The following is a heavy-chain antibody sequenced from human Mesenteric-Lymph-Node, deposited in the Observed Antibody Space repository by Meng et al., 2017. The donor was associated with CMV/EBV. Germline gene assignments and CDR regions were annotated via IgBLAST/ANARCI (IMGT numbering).Heavy chain of an antibody. D-gene: IGHD6-13*01. CDR1: GFTFNNYD. CDR2: IGLDGNNQ. V-gene: IGHV3-30*02. Sequence: LKISCAASGFTFNNYDMHWVRQAPGKGLEWVAFIGLDGNNQHFADSVEGRFTISRDNFKNTLYLQMNSLRPDDTAVYYCAKRLFSSSWYFAFEMWGQGTMVTVSS. CDR3: AKRLFSSSWYFAFEM. J-gene: IGHJ3*02.